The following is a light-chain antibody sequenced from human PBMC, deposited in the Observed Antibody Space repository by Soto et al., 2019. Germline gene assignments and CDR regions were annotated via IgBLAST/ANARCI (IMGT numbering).Light chain of an antibody. CDR3: QQYGSSPPWT. CDR1: QSISTN. J-gene: IGKJ1*01. Sequence: IIMTQSPATLSVSPGERVTFSCRASQSISTNLAWYQQKPGQAPRLLIYGASTRDTHIPDRFSGTGSETEFTLSVSSLQSEDFAVYYCQQYGSSPPWTFGQGTEVEIK. V-gene: IGKV3-15*01. CDR2: GAS.